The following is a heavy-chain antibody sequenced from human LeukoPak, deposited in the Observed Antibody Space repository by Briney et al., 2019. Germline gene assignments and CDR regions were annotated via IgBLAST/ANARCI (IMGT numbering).Heavy chain of an antibody. CDR1: GFTVSSNY. D-gene: IGHD5-12*01. Sequence: GGSLRLSCAASGFTVSSNYMSWVRQAPGKGLEWVSVIYSGGSTYYADSVKGRFTISRDNSKNTLYLQMNSLRAEDTAVYYSAKYSGMTGSAESAFDYWGQGTLVTVSS. CDR2: IYSGGST. J-gene: IGHJ4*02. V-gene: IGHV3-53*05. CDR3: AKYSGMTGSAESAFDY.